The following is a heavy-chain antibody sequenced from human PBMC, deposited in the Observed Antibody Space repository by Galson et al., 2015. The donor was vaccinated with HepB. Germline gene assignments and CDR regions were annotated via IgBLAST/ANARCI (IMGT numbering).Heavy chain of an antibody. D-gene: IGHD3-22*01. V-gene: IGHV3-73*01. CDR2: IRSKANSYAT. CDR3: TSWDVYYYDSSGYQRDDY. CDR1: GFTFSGSA. J-gene: IGHJ4*02. Sequence: SLRLSCAASGFTFSGSAMHWVRPASGKGLEWVGRIRSKANSYATAYAASVKGRFSISRDDSKNTAYLQMNSLKTEDTAVYYCTSWDVYYYDSSGYQRDDYWGQGTLFTVSS.